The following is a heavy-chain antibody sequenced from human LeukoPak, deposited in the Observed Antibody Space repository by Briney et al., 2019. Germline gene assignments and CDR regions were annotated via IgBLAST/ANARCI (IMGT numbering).Heavy chain of an antibody. CDR2: IKSKTDGGTT. CDR3: TTAKYYDFWSGYYRFDY. D-gene: IGHD3-3*01. CDR1: GFTFSNAW. V-gene: IGHV3-15*01. J-gene: IGHJ4*02. Sequence: TPGGSLRLSCAASGFTFSNAWMSWVRQAPGKGLEWVGRIKSKTDGGTTDYAAPVKGRFTISRDDSKNTLYLQMNSLKTADTAVYYCTTAKYYDFWSGYYRFDYWGQGTLVTVSS.